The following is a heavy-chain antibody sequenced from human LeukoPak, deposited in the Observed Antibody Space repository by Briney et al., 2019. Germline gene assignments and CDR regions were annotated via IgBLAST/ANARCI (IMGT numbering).Heavy chain of an antibody. V-gene: IGHV4-39*01. D-gene: IGHD3-10*01. CDR3: ASNMVRGVIKRYYYYYYMDV. CDR2: IYYSGST. Sequence: KPSETLSLTCTVSGGSISSSSYYWGWIRQPPGKGLEWIGSIYYSGSTYYNPSLKSRVTISVDTSKNQFSLKLSSVTAADTAVYYCASNMVRGVIKRYYYYYYMDVWGKGTTVTISS. J-gene: IGHJ6*03. CDR1: GGSISSSSYY.